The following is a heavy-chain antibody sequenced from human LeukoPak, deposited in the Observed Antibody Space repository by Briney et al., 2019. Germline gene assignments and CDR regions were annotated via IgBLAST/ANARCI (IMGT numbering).Heavy chain of an antibody. J-gene: IGHJ6*03. V-gene: IGHV3-66*01. Sequence: GGSLRLSCAASEFSVGSNYMTWVRQAPGKGLEWVSLIYSGGSTYYADSVKGRFTISRDNSKNTLYLQMNSLRAEDTAVYYCARVSRGSTYYYYYYMDVWGKGTTVTISS. CDR2: IYSGGST. CDR1: EFSVGSNY. CDR3: ARVSRGSTYYYYYYMDV. D-gene: IGHD3-10*01.